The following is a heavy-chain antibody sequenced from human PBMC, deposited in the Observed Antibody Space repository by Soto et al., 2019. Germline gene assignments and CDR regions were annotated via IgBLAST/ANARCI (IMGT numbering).Heavy chain of an antibody. V-gene: IGHV3-33*01. J-gene: IGHJ3*02. Sequence: GGSLRLSCAASGFTFSSYGMHWVRQAPGKGLEWVAVIWYDGSNKYYDDSVKGRFTTSRDNSKSTLYLQMNSLRAEDTAVYYCAREGREYNWNDGVDIWGQGTMVTVSS. D-gene: IGHD1-1*01. CDR1: GFTFSSYG. CDR2: IWYDGSNK. CDR3: AREGREYNWNDGVDI.